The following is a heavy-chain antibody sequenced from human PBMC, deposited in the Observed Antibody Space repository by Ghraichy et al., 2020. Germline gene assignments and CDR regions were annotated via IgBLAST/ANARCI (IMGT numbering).Heavy chain of an antibody. Sequence: GGSLRLSCAASGFTFTNYWMTWVRQAPGKGLEWVANIRQDGLETNYFDSVKGRFSISRDNAKNSVYLQMNSLRAEDTAVYYCARDCPWGYFDYWGQGALVTVSS. V-gene: IGHV3-7*01. CDR3: ARDCPWGYFDY. J-gene: IGHJ4*02. CDR2: IRQDGLET. CDR1: GFTFTNYW. D-gene: IGHD1-26*01.